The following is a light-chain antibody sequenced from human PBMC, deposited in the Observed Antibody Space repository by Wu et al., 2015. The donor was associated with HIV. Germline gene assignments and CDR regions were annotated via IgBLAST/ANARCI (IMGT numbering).Light chain of an antibody. CDR1: QSIGAW. CDR2: EAS. Sequence: DIQLTQSPSTLSASVGDRVIITCRASQSIGAWLAWYQQKPGKAPNLLIYEASTSENGVPSRFSGSGSGTEFTLTISSLQPADLATYYCHQYHSYPLTFGGGTKVEIK. V-gene: IGKV1-5*03. CDR3: HQYHSYPLT. J-gene: IGKJ4*01.